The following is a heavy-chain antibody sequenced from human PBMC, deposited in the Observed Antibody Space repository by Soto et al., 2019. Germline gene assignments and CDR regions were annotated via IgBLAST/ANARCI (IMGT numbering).Heavy chain of an antibody. J-gene: IGHJ4*02. CDR3: ASGFTVTTMYY. CDR1: GGSISSYY. CDR2: IYYSGST. Sequence: PSETLSLTCTVSGGSISSYYWSWIRQPPGKGLEWIGHIYYSGSTNYNPSLKSRVTISVDTSKNQFSLKLSSVTAADTAVYYCASGFTVTTMYYWGQGTLVTVSS. D-gene: IGHD4-4*01. V-gene: IGHV4-59*08.